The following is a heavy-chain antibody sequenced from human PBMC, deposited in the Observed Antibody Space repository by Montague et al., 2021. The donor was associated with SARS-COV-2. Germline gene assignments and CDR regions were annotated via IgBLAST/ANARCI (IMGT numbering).Heavy chain of an antibody. V-gene: IGHV3-30*04. CDR2: ISYDESNK. CDR3: ATQAPGTPDAFDV. CDR1: GFTFSSYA. D-gene: IGHD6-13*01. J-gene: IGHJ3*01. Sequence: SLRLSCADSGFTFSSYAMHWVRQGPGKGLEWVAVISYDESNKYYADSVKGRFTISRDNSKNTLYLQMNSLRAEDTAVYYCATQAPGTPDAFDVGAKGQWSPSLQ.